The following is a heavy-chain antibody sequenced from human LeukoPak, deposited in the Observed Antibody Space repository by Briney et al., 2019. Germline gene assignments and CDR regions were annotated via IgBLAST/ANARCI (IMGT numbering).Heavy chain of an antibody. V-gene: IGHV1-8*03. J-gene: IGHJ6*04. CDR1: GYTFTSYD. CDR2: MNPNSGNT. CDR3: ARGRTYYDILTGHLPSRMDV. D-gene: IGHD3-9*01. Sequence: ASVKVSCKASGYTFTSYDINWVRQATGQGLEWMGWMNPNSGNTGYAQKFQGRVTITRNTSISTAYMELSSLRSEDTAVYYCARGRTYYDILTGHLPSRMDVWGKGTTVTVSS.